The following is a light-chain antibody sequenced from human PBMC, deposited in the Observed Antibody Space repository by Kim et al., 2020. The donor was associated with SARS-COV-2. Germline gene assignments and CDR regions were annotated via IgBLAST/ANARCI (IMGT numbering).Light chain of an antibody. CDR2: ATS. CDR1: QDISNF. Sequence: DIQMTQSPSSLSASAGDRVTITCRSSQDISNFLAWYQQKPGKAPKLLIYATSILHSGVPPRFSGSGSGTDFTLTISSLQPEDVASYYCQKYISAPWTFGQGTKLEI. V-gene: IGKV1-27*01. CDR3: QKYISAPWT. J-gene: IGKJ1*01.